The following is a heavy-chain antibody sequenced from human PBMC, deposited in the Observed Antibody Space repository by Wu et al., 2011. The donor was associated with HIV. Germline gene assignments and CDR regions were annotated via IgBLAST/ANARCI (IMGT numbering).Heavy chain of an antibody. D-gene: IGHD2-15*01. Sequence: QVQLVQSGPEVKKPGASVRISCKASGYSFSAYFMYWVRQAPGQGLEWLGWVNGYNGNSRYRQNFQDRVSMSTDSATTTAYMELRSLKSDDTAVYYCASVRCHVDHCYFPLLGTAFDIWGQGTMVTVSS. CDR3: ASVRCHVDHCYFPLLGTAFDI. J-gene: IGHJ3*02. CDR2: VNGYNGNS. CDR1: GYSFSAYF. V-gene: IGHV1-18*04.